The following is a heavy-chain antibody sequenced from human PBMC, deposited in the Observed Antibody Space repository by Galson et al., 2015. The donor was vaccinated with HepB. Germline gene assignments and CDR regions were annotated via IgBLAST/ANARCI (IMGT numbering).Heavy chain of an antibody. CDR2: MNPNSGNT. CDR1: GSTFTSYA. CDR3: GRSRGWELADPDY. J-gene: IGHJ4*02. D-gene: IGHD1-26*01. V-gene: IGHV1-8*01. Sequence: SVTVSCKASGSTFTSYAINWVRQATGQGLEWMGWMNPNSGNTGYAQKFQGRVTMTRNTSISTAYMELSSLRSEDTAVYYCGRSRGWELADPDYWGQGTLVTVSS.